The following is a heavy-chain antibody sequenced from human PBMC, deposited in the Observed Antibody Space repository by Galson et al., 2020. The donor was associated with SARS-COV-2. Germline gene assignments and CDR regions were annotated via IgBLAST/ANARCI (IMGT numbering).Heavy chain of an antibody. D-gene: IGHD2-15*01. CDR3: AREPPWGDCSGGSCYLDY. J-gene: IGHJ4*02. Sequence: GESLKISCAASGFTFSSYAMHWVRQAPGKGLEWVAVISYDGSNKYYADSVKGRFTISRDNSKNTLYLQMNSLRAEDTAVYYCAREPPWGDCSGGSCYLDYWGQGTLVTVSS. V-gene: IGHV3-30*04. CDR2: ISYDGSNK. CDR1: GFTFSSYA.